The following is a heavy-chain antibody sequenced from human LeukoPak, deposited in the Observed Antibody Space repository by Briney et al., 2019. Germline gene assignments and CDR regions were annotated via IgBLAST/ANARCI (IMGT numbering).Heavy chain of an antibody. J-gene: IGHJ5*02. V-gene: IGHV4-39*01. D-gene: IGHD2-21*01. CDR3: ARQTLSNIYWFDP. Sequence: SETLSLTCTVSGGSISSSIYYWGWIRQPPGKGLEWIGSIYYSGSSYYNPSLKSRVTISVDTSKNQFSLKLSSVTAADTAVYYCARQTLSNIYWFDPWGQGTLVTVSS. CDR1: GGSISSSIYY. CDR2: IYYSGSS.